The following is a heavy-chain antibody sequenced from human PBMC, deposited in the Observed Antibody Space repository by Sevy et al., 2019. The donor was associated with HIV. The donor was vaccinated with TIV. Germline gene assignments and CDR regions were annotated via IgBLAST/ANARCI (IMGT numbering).Heavy chain of an antibody. J-gene: IGHJ6*02. Sequence: GGSLRLSCAASEFTFSSYSMNWVRQAPGKGLEWVSYISYESDTIYYADSVRGRFTIFRDNAKNSLSLQMNILRAEDTAVYYCARGLAALPGYYYGMDVWGQGTTVTVSS. CDR2: ISYESDTI. CDR3: ARGLAALPGYYYGMDV. D-gene: IGHD6-6*01. V-gene: IGHV3-48*01. CDR1: EFTFSSYS.